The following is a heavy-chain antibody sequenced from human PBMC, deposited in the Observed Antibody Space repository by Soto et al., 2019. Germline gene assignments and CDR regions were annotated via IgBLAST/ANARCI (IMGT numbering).Heavy chain of an antibody. CDR1: GRSFSDYY. D-gene: IGHD3-10*01. CDR3: ARVRGGSYASGGFYKQTWFDS. CDR2: TTHSGSP. J-gene: IGHJ5*01. Sequence: QVQLQQWGAGLLKPSETMSPTCAVTGRSFSDYYWTWIRQPPGKGLQWLGETTHSGSPNYNPSLKSRVTISVDTSKNHFSLELRSVTAADTAVYYWARVRGGSYASGGFYKQTWFDSWGQGTLVTVSS. V-gene: IGHV4-34*01.